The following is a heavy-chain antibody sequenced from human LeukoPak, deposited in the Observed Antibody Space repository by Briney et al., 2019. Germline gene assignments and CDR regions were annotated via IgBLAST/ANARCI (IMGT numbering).Heavy chain of an antibody. D-gene: IGHD3-16*01. Sequence: GGSLRVSCAASGFTFSNNWMNWVRQAPEKGLEWVGNINPGGTEKYYVDSVTGRFTISRDNAKNSLYLQMNSLRVEDTAVYYCARAQDAYRPDPWGQGTLVTVSS. CDR3: ARAQDAYRPDP. J-gene: IGHJ5*02. V-gene: IGHV3-7*01. CDR2: INPGGTEK. CDR1: GFTFSNNW.